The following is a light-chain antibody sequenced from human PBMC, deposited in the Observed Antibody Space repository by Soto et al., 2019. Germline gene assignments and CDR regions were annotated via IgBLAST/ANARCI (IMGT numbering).Light chain of an antibody. CDR1: SRDVGGYSF. CDR3: SSYAGSDNAVV. Sequence: QSALTQPPSASGSPGQSVTISCTGTSRDVGGYSFVSWYQQHPGKAPRVLIYEVSQRPSGVPDRFSGSKSANSASLTVSGLQAEDEADYYCSSYAGSDNAVVFGGGTKLTV. CDR2: EVS. V-gene: IGLV2-8*01. J-gene: IGLJ2*01.